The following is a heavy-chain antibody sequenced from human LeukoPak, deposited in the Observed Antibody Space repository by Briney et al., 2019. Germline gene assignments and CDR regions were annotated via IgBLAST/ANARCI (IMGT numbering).Heavy chain of an antibody. CDR3: ARAPHYSYVDY. Sequence: SETLSLTCTVSGGSITSSSYYWAWIRQPPGRGLEWIGSIYYSGSTYYNPSLKSRVTISVDTSKNQFSLKLSSVTAADTAVYYCARAPHYSYVDYWGQGTPVTVSS. CDR2: IYYSGST. J-gene: IGHJ4*02. V-gene: IGHV4-39*07. CDR1: GGSITSSSYY. D-gene: IGHD5-18*01.